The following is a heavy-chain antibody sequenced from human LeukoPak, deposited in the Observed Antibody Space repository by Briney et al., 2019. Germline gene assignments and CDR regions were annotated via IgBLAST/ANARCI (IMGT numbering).Heavy chain of an antibody. CDR2: IWYDGSNT. Sequence: GRSLRLSCAASGFTFSTYGMHWVRQAPGKGLEWVAVIWYDGSNTYYADSVKGRFTISRDNSKSTLYLQMNSLRAEDTAVYYCARDISGYNDYWGQGTLVTVSS. V-gene: IGHV3-33*01. CDR3: ARDISGYNDY. CDR1: GFTFSTYG. J-gene: IGHJ4*02. D-gene: IGHD3-22*01.